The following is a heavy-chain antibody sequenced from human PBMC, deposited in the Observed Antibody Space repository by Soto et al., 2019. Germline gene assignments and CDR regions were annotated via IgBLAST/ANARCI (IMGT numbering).Heavy chain of an antibody. CDR1: GFTFSSYW. CDR2: INSDGSST. CDR3: ARFNEGDAFDI. V-gene: IGHV3-74*01. D-gene: IGHD1-1*01. Sequence: GGSLRLSCAASGFTFSSYWMHWVRQAPGKGLVWVSRINSDGSSTSYADSVKGRFTISRDNAKNTLYLQMNSLRAEDTAVYYCARFNEGDAFDIWGQGTMVTVSS. J-gene: IGHJ3*02.